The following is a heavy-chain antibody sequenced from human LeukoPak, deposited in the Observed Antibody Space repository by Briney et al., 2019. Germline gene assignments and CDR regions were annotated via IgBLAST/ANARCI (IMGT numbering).Heavy chain of an antibody. CDR3: ARPIYGDYGWYFDY. D-gene: IGHD4-17*01. V-gene: IGHV3-23*01. CDR2: ISGSGGST. J-gene: IGHJ4*02. CDR1: GFTFSSYA. Sequence: GGSLRLSCAASGFTFSSYAMSWVRQAPGKGLEWVSAISGSGGSTYYADSVKGRFTISRDNSKNTLYLQMNSLRAEDTAVYYCARPIYGDYGWYFDYWGQGTLVTVSS.